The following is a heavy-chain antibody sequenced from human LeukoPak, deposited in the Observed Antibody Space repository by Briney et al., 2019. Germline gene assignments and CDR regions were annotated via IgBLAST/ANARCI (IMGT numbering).Heavy chain of an antibody. V-gene: IGHV1-69-2*01. J-gene: IGHJ4*02. CDR2: VDPEDGET. CDR3: ATPIEMATIIVFDY. Sequence: ASVXVSCKVSGYTFTDYYMHWVQQAPGKGLEWMGLVDPEDGETIYAKKFQGRVTITADTYTETAYMELRRVRSEDTAVYYCATPIEMATIIVFDYWGQGTLVTVSS. D-gene: IGHD5-24*01. CDR1: GYTFTDYY.